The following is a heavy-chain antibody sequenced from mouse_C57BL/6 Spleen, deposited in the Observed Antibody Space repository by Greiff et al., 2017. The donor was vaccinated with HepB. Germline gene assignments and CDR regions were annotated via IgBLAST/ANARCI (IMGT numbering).Heavy chain of an antibody. CDR1: GYAFCSSW. CDR2: IYPGDGDT. J-gene: IGHJ1*03. V-gene: IGHV1-82*01. D-gene: IGHD1-1*01. Sequence: QVQLQQSGPELVKPGASVKISCKASGYAFCSSWMNWVKQRPGKGLEWIGRIYPGDGDTNYNGKFKGKATLTADKSSSTAYMQLSSLTSEDSAVYFCARSPSTTVDFDVWGTGTTVTVSS. CDR3: ARSPSTTVDFDV.